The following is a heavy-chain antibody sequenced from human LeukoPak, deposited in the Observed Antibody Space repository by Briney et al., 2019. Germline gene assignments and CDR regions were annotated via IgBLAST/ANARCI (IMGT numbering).Heavy chain of an antibody. J-gene: IGHJ4*02. CDR1: GYTFTSYG. CDR3: AREMAVAGSGVIDS. V-gene: IGHV1-18*01. D-gene: IGHD6-19*01. Sequence: ASVKVSCKASGYTFTSYGISWVRQAPGQGLEWMGWISAYNGNTNYAQKLQGRVTMTTDTSTNTAYMELRSLRSDDTAVYYCAREMAVAGSGVIDSWGQGTLVTVSS. CDR2: ISAYNGNT.